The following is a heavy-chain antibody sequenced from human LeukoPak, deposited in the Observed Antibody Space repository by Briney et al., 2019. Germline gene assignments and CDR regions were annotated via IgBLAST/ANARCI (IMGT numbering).Heavy chain of an antibody. D-gene: IGHD5-12*01. CDR3: ARKSGYARDY. CDR2: INHSGSTS. V-gene: IGHV4-34*01. Sequence: SETLSLTCAVYGESFSGYFWNWIRQPPGKGLEWVGEINHSGSTSNHNPSLKSRVTMSVDTSKNQFSLKLSSVTAADTAVYYCARKSGYARDYWGQGNLVTVSS. CDR1: GESFSGYF. J-gene: IGHJ4*02.